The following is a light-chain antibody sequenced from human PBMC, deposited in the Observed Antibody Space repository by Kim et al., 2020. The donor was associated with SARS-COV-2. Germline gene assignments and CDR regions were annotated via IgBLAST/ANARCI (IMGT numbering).Light chain of an antibody. Sequence: DIQMTQSPSSVSASVGDSVTITCRASQDVSRWLAWYQQKPGKAPKLLIYVASTLERGVPSRFSGSGSGTDFTLTISSLQPEDFATYYCQQANSDHPTFGQGTKVDIK. V-gene: IGKV1-12*01. J-gene: IGKJ1*01. CDR2: VAS. CDR1: QDVSRW. CDR3: QQANSDHPT.